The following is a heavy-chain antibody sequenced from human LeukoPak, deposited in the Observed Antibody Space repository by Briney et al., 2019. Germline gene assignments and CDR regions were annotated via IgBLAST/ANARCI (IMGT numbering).Heavy chain of an antibody. CDR1: GFTVSSSY. CDR3: ARINYYDGSGFYRDY. J-gene: IGHJ4*02. D-gene: IGHD3-22*01. Sequence: PGGSLRLSCAASGFTVSSSYMSWVRQAPGKGLEWVSVIYSGGKTYYADSVKGRFTISRDDSKNTLHLQMNSLRAEDTAVYYCARINYYDGSGFYRDYWGQGTLVTVSS. V-gene: IGHV3-53*01. CDR2: IYSGGKT.